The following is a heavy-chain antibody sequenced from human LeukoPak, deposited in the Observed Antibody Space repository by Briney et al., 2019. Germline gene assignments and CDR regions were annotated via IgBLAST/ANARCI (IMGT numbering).Heavy chain of an antibody. J-gene: IGHJ4*02. CDR3: AREYGTGGLDY. Sequence: GASVKVSCKASGNTFTTDQMHWVRQAPRQGLEWMGIINPSSGSTSYAQKFQGRVTMTRDTSTGTVYMELSSLRSEDTALYYCAREYGTGGLDYWGQGTLVTVSS. CDR2: INPSSGST. CDR1: GNTFTTDQ. V-gene: IGHV1-46*01. D-gene: IGHD2-8*02.